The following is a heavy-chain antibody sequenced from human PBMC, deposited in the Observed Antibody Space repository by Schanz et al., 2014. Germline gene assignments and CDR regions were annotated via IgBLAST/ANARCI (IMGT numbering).Heavy chain of an antibody. CDR1: GGSIRSGTYY. V-gene: IGHV4-61*02. Sequence: QVQLQESGPGLVKPSQTLSLTCTVSGGSIRSGTYYWSWIRQPAGKALEWVGRVFPNGITNYNPSLKRRIPISLNASKKQFSLTRAFLTAADTAVYYCARDTTWRLDLWGRGTLVTVSS. CDR2: VFPNGIT. J-gene: IGHJ2*01. CDR3: ARDTTWRLDL. D-gene: IGHD1-1*01.